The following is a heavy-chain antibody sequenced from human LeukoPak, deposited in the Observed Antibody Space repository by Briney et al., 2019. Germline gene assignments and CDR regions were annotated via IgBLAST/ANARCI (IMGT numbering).Heavy chain of an antibody. CDR3: ARDHGSHYYGMDV. Sequence: PGGSLRLSCAASGFTVSSNYMSWVRQAPGKGLEWVSVIYRGGSTYYADSVRGRFTISRDNSKNTLYLQMNSLRAEDTAVYYCARDHGSHYYGMDVWGQGTTVTVSS. J-gene: IGHJ6*02. CDR1: GFTVSSNY. CDR2: IYRGGST. V-gene: IGHV3-53*01.